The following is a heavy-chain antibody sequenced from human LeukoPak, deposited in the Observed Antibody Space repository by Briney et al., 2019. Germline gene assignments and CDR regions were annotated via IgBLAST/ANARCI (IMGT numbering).Heavy chain of an antibody. Sequence: PGGSLRLSCSASGFTFTSYAMQWVRQAPGKGLEYVSAINSDGGTTYYADSVKGRFTISRDNSKNTLYLQMSNLRAEDTAVYYCVKGTGTKYYYYGVDVWGQGTTVTVSS. CDR3: VKGTGTKYYYYGVDV. V-gene: IGHV3-64D*06. CDR2: INSDGGTT. D-gene: IGHD3/OR15-3a*01. J-gene: IGHJ6*02. CDR1: GFTFTSYA.